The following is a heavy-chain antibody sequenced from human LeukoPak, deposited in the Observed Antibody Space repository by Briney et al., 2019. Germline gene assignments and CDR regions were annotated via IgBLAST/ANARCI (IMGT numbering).Heavy chain of an antibody. V-gene: IGHV4-4*09. CDR3: ARHPRAYRSSTSCWGLTYYYYMDV. CDR2: IYTSGST. Sequence: PSETLSLTCTVSGGSISSYYWSWIRQPPGKGLEWIGYIYTSGSTNYNPSLKSRVTISVDTSKNQFSLKLSSVTAADTAVYYCARHPRAYRSSTSCWGLTYYYYMDVWGKGTTVSVSS. D-gene: IGHD2-2*01. CDR1: GGSISSYY. J-gene: IGHJ6*03.